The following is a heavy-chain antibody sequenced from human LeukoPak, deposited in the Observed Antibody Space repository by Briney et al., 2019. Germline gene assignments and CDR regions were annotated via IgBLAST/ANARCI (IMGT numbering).Heavy chain of an antibody. D-gene: IGHD6-13*01. Sequence: ASVKLSCTASGYTFTRYAMNWVRQAPGQGLEWMGWINPSGGSTSYAQKFQGRVTMTRDTSTSTVYMELSSLRSEDTAVYYCARGSQLGLDYWGQGTLVTVSS. J-gene: IGHJ4*02. CDR3: ARGSQLGLDY. V-gene: IGHV1-46*01. CDR2: INPSGGST. CDR1: GYTFTRYA.